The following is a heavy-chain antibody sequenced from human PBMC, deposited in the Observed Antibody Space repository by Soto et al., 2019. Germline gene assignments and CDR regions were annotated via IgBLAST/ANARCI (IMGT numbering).Heavy chain of an antibody. V-gene: IGHV3-30-3*01. CDR3: ARDPSPYTSGWYGIDV. CDR2: MSYDGTNK. CDR1: GFMFSAYA. D-gene: IGHD6-19*01. J-gene: IGHJ4*01. Sequence: GGSLRLSCTASGFMFSAYAMLWVRQAPGKGLEWVAAMSYDGTNKYYADSLKGRFTISRDNSKNTLFLQMSSLTADDSAVYYCARDPSPYTSGWYGIDVWGLGTLVTVSS.